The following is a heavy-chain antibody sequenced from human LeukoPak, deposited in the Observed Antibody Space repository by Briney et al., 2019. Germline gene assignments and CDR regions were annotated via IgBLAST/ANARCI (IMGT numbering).Heavy chain of an antibody. CDR3: ARQGCTTTSCHTIDY. D-gene: IGHD2-2*02. CDR1: GYTYTKSW. J-gene: IGHJ4*02. V-gene: IGHV5-51*01. Sequence: GESLKISCKDSGYTYTKSWIAWVRQMPGKGLELMGIIYPVDSETRYSPSFQGQVTISVDKSISTAYLQWSSLKASDTAMYYCARQGCTTTSCHTIDYWGQGTLVTVSS. CDR2: IYPVDSET.